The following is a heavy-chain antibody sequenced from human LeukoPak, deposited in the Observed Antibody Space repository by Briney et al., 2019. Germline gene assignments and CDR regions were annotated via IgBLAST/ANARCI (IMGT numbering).Heavy chain of an antibody. CDR1: GFTFSTYG. Sequence: GGSLRLSCAASGFTFSTYGMNWVRQAPGKGLEWVSYVSSSSSTIYYADSVRGRFTISRDNAKNSLYLQMNSLRDEDTAVYYCAREKYVGMDVWGQGTTVTVSS. CDR2: VSSSSSTI. V-gene: IGHV3-48*02. J-gene: IGHJ6*02. D-gene: IGHD2-8*01. CDR3: AREKYVGMDV.